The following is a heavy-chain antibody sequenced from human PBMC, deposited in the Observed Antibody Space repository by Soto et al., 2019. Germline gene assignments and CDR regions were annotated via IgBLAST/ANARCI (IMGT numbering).Heavy chain of an antibody. J-gene: IGHJ4*02. CDR2: ISGGGDTT. CDR1: GFTFNNYA. V-gene: IGHV3-23*01. Sequence: EVQLLESGGGLVQPGGSQRLSCAGSGFTFNNYAMTWVRQAPGKGLEWVSAISGGGDTTSYADSVKGRFTVSRDGSKNTLYLQMSSLRAEDTALYYCAKGRGGSGSLTPRDDFWGQGTLVTVSS. D-gene: IGHD3-10*01. CDR3: AKGRGGSGSLTPRDDF.